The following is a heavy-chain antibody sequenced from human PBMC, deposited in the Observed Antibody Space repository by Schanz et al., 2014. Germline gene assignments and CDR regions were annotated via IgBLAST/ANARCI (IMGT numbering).Heavy chain of an antibody. J-gene: IGHJ3*01. CDR2: ISWNSGNI. D-gene: IGHD5-12*01. Sequence: EVRLVESGGGFVQSGGSLRLSCAASGFTFSSYWMHWVRQAPGKGLEWVSGISWNSGNIAYADSVKGRFTISRDNAKNSLYLQMNSLRAEDTAVYFCARDGGRDGYNLAFDVWGQGTLVTVSS. V-gene: IGHV3-74*01. CDR1: GFTFSSYW. CDR3: ARDGGRDGYNLAFDV.